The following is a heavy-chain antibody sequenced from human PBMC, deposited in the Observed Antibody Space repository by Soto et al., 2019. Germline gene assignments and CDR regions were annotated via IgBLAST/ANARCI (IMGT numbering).Heavy chain of an antibody. V-gene: IGHV5-51*01. CDR2: IYPGDSDT. CDR3: ARGYSSSWYLSLYRGLNYGMDV. CDR1: GYSFTSYW. J-gene: IGHJ6*02. D-gene: IGHD6-13*01. Sequence: GESLKISCKGSGYSFTSYWIGWVRQMPGKGLEWMGTIYPGDSDTRYSPSFQGQVTISADKSISTAYLQWSSLKASDTAMYYCARGYSSSWYLSLYRGLNYGMDVWGQGTTVTVSS.